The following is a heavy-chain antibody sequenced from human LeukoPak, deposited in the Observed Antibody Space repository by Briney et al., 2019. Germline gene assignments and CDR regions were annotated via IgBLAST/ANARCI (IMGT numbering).Heavy chain of an antibody. V-gene: IGHV4-34*01. CDR2: INHSGST. Sequence: TETLSLTCAVYGGSFSGYYWSWIRQPPGKGLEWIWEINHSGSTNYNPSLNSLVSISVDTSKSHFSLKLSTVTAADTAVYYCARRFGSMLTGYSRGPYYFDYWGQGSLVTVSS. CDR1: GGSFSGYY. CDR3: ARRFGSMLTGYSRGPYYFDY. D-gene: IGHD3-9*01. J-gene: IGHJ4*02.